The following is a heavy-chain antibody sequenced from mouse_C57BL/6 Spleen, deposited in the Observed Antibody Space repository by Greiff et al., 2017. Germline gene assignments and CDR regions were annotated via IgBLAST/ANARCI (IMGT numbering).Heavy chain of an antibody. CDR3: ARGEIPYWYFDV. CDR2: INPNNGGT. J-gene: IGHJ1*03. Sequence: VQLQQSGPELVKPGASVKMSCKASGYTFTDYNMHWVKQSHGKSLEWIGYINPNNGGTSYNQKFKGKATLTVNKSSSTAYMELRSLTSEDSAVYYCARGEIPYWYFDVWGTGTTVTVSS. V-gene: IGHV1-22*01. CDR1: GYTFTDYN.